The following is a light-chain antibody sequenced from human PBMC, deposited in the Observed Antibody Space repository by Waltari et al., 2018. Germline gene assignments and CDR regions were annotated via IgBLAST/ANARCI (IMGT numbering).Light chain of an antibody. V-gene: IGLV2-11*01. Sequence: QSALTQPRSVSGSPGQSVTISCTGTSSDVGGYNYVSWYQQHPGKAPKVTIYDVSKRPSGVPDRFSGSKSGNTASLTISGLQAEDEADYYCCSYAGSYTFAVFGGGTKLTVL. CDR1: SSDVGGYNY. J-gene: IGLJ2*01. CDR3: CSYAGSYTFAV. CDR2: DVS.